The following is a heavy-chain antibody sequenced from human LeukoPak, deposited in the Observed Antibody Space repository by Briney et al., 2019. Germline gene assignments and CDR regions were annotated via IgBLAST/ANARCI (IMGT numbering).Heavy chain of an antibody. J-gene: IGHJ2*01. CDR1: GFTFSSYS. Sequence: GGSLRLSCAASGFTFSSYSMNWVRQAPGKGLEWVSYISSSSSTIYYADSVKGRFTISRDNAKNSLYLQMNSLRAEDTAVYYCARSSLVVPARFSDLWGRGTLVTVSS. CDR3: ARSSLVVPARFSDL. V-gene: IGHV3-48*01. CDR2: ISSSSSTI. D-gene: IGHD2-2*01.